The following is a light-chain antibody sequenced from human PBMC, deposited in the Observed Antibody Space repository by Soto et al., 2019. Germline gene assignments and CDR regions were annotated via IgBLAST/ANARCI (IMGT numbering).Light chain of an antibody. V-gene: IGKV1-5*01. Sequence: DIQMTQSPSTLSASVGDRVTITCRASQSMSSWLAWYQQEPGRAPKLMIFDASRLESEVPSRFSGSGSGTEFTFTISSLQPDDFATYYCQQYNTYPWTFGQGTKVEIK. CDR1: QSMSSW. J-gene: IGKJ1*01. CDR3: QQYNTYPWT. CDR2: DAS.